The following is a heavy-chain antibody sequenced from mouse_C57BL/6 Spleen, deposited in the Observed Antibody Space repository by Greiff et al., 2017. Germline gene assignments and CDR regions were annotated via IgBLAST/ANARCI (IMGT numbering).Heavy chain of an antibody. CDR2: ISSGGSYT. CDR3: ARKVVATNDY. CDR1: GFTFSSYG. J-gene: IGHJ2*01. D-gene: IGHD1-1*01. V-gene: IGHV5-6*01. Sequence: EVQGVESGGDLVKPGGSLKLSCAASGFTFSSYGMSWVRQTPDKRLEWVATISSGGSYTYYPDSVKGRFTISRDNAKNTLYLQMSSLKSEDTAMYYCARKVVATNDYWGQGTTLTVSS.